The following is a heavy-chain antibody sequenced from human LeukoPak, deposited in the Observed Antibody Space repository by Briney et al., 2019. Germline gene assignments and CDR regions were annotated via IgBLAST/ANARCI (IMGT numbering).Heavy chain of an antibody. J-gene: IGHJ4*02. D-gene: IGHD5-24*01. V-gene: IGHV4-34*01. CDR2: IHHSGST. CDR1: GGSFSAYY. CDR3: ATEEGYNAY. Sequence: PSETLSLTCAVYGGSFSAYYWSWIRQSPGKGLECIGEIHHSGSTKYNPSLKSRVTISVDMSQSQYSLKLTSVTAADTAVYYCATEEGYNAYWGQGILVTVSS.